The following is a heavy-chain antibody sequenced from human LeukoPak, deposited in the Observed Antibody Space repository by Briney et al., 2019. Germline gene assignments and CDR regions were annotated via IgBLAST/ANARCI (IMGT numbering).Heavy chain of an antibody. CDR3: AKTHVTYYYDSSGYTAFDI. CDR2: IYAGGTT. D-gene: IGHD3-22*01. J-gene: IGHJ3*02. CDR1: GFTVSSNY. Sequence: GGSLRLSCAVSGFTVSSNYMNWVRQAPGKGLEWVSVIYAGGTTYYADSVKGRFTISRDNSKNTLYLQMNSLRAEDTAVYYCAKTHVTYYYDSSGYTAFDIWGQGTMVTVSS. V-gene: IGHV3-53*01.